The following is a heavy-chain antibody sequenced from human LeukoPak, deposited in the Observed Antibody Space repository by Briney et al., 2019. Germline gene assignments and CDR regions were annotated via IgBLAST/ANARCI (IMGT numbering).Heavy chain of an antibody. CDR3: ARGENDYVWGSYRNERNWFDP. CDR1: GGSISSGGYY. D-gene: IGHD3-16*02. V-gene: IGHV4-31*03. Sequence: PSQTLSLTCTVSGGSISSGGYYWSWIRQHPGKGLEWIGYIYYSGSTYYNPSLKSRVTISVDTSKNQFSLKLSSVTAADTAVYYCARGENDYVWGSYRNERNWFDPWGQGTLVTVSS. CDR2: IYYSGST. J-gene: IGHJ5*02.